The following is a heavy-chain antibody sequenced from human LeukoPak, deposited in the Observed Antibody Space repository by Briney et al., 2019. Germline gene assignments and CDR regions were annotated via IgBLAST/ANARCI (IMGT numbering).Heavy chain of an antibody. CDR2: IYYTGIT. J-gene: IGHJ4*02. Sequence: SETLSLTCTVSGGSISMSSYYWGWIRQPPGKGLEWIANIYYTGITYYNPSLKSRVTISVDTSKNQFSLRLSSVTAADTAVYYCARSVGKYHYFDYWGQGTLVTVSS. V-gene: IGHV4-39*01. CDR3: ARSVGKYHYFDY. D-gene: IGHD2-2*01. CDR1: GGSISMSSYY.